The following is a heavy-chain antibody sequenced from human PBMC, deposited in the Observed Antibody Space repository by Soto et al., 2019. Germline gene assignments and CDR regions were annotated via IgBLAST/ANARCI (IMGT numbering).Heavy chain of an antibody. Sequence: QVQLVQSGAEVKKPGSSVKVSCKASGGTFSSYTISWVRQAPGQGLEWMGRIIPILGIANYAQKFQGRVTITADKSTSTAYMELSSLRSEETAVYYCARLSEGDYYYMDVWGQGTTVTVSS. V-gene: IGHV1-69*02. CDR2: IIPILGIA. CDR1: GGTFSSYT. J-gene: IGHJ6*03. D-gene: IGHD3-16*01. CDR3: ARLSEGDYYYMDV.